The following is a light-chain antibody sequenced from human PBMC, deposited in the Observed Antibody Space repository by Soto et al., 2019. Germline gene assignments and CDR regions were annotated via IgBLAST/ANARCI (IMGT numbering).Light chain of an antibody. CDR1: QSISSW. Sequence: IRMYSSASTLSGYVGDRFTIACRASQSISSWLDWYQQKPGKAPKLLIYKASTLKSGVPSRFSGSGSGTEFTLTISSLQPDDFATYYCQHYNSYSEAFGQGTKVDIK. CDR2: KAS. V-gene: IGKV1-5*03. CDR3: QHYNSYSEA. J-gene: IGKJ1*01.